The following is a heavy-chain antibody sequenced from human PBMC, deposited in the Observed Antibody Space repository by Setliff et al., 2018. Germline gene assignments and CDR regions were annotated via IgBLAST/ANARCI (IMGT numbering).Heavy chain of an antibody. CDR3: ASPRRDDLDTPFDAFDL. J-gene: IGHJ3*01. D-gene: IGHD1-1*01. V-gene: IGHV4-38-2*01. CDR2: IYHRGRT. Sequence: LPETLSLTCDVSGISITSGHYWGWIRQPPGKGLGWIATIYHRGRTYYNPSLDSRVTISLDTSKNQYSLRLRSVTAADTAVYYCASPRRDDLDTPFDAFDLWGQGTKVTVSS. CDR1: GISITSGHY.